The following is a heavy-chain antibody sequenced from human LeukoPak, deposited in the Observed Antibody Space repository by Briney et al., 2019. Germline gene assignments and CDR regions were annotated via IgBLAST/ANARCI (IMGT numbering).Heavy chain of an antibody. J-gene: IGHJ5*02. CDR3: ARSDSSSWYWFDP. Sequence: PGGSLRLSCAASGFTFSSYAMHWVCQAPGKGLEWVAVISYDGSNKYYADSVKGRFTISRDNSKNTLYLQMNSLRAEDTAVYYCARSDSSSWYWFDPWGQGTLVTVSS. D-gene: IGHD6-13*01. CDR2: ISYDGSNK. CDR1: GFTFSSYA. V-gene: IGHV3-30*04.